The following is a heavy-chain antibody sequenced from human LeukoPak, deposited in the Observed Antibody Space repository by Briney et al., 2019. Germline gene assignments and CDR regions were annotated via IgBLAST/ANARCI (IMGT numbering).Heavy chain of an antibody. D-gene: IGHD2-2*01. CDR1: SGSFSGYN. Sequence: SETLSLTGAVYSGSFSGYNWSWIRQPPGKGRKWIGEINHSGSTNYNPSLKSRVNISVDTSKFQFSMKLSSVTAADTAVYYCARGRKTGQVPAAIGGRGYYFDYWGQGTLVTVSS. CDR3: ARGRKTGQVPAAIGGRGYYFDY. CDR2: INHSGST. V-gene: IGHV4-34*01. J-gene: IGHJ4*02.